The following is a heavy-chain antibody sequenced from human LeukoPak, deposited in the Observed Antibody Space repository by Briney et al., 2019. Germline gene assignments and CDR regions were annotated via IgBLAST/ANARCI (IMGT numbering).Heavy chain of an antibody. CDR2: INPNSGGT. CDR1: GYTFTGYY. D-gene: IGHD3-10*01. CDR3: ARVGVYRAYYYYMDV. V-gene: IGHV1-2*02. Sequence: ASVKASCKASGYTFTGYYMHWVRQAPGQGLEWMGWINPNSGGTNYAQKFQGRVTMTRDTSISTAYMELSRLRSDDTAVYYCARVGVYRAYYYYMDVWGKGTTVTVSS. J-gene: IGHJ6*03.